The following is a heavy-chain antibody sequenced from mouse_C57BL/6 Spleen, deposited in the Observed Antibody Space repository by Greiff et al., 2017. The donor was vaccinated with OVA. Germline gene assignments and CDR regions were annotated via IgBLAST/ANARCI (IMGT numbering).Heavy chain of an antibody. CDR3: APIYYGNPLGY. D-gene: IGHD2-1*01. V-gene: IGHV1-61*01. CDR1: GYTFTSYW. J-gene: IGHJ2*01. CDR2: IYPSDSET. Sequence: VQLQQPGAELVRPGSSVKLSCKASGYTFTSYWMDWVKQRPGQGLEWIGNIYPSDSETHYNQKFKDKATLTVDKSSSTAYMQLSSLTSEDSAVYYGAPIYYGNPLGYWGQGTTLTVSS.